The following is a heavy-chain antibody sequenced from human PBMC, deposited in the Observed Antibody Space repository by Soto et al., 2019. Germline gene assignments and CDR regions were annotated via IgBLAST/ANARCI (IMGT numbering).Heavy chain of an antibody. D-gene: IGHD2-2*01. J-gene: IGHJ6*02. CDR1: GGSISSSIYY. V-gene: IGHV4-39*01. CDR2: IYYSGST. CDR3: ARSRGTIVAPAASNYYYYGMDV. Sequence: SETLSLTCTVSGGSISSSIYYWGWIRQPPGKGLEWIGSIYYSGSTYYNPSLKSRVTISVDTSKNQFSLKLSSVTAADTAVYYCARSRGTIVAPAASNYYYYGMDVWGQGTTVTVSS.